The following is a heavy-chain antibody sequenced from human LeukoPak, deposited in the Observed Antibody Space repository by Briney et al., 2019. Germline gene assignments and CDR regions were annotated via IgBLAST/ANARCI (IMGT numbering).Heavy chain of an antibody. CDR3: ARAVGGGYEDY. Sequence: QSGGSLRLSCAASGFTFSSYEMYWVRQAPGKGLEWVSYISSSGSTIYYADSVKGRFTISRDNAKNSLYLQMNSLRAEDTAVYYCARAVGGGYEDYWGQGTLVTVSS. D-gene: IGHD5-12*01. V-gene: IGHV3-48*03. CDR1: GFTFSSYE. CDR2: ISSSGSTI. J-gene: IGHJ4*02.